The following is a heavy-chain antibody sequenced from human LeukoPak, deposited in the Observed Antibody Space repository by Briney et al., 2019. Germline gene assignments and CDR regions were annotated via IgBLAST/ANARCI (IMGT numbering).Heavy chain of an antibody. CDR1: GFTFSSYS. Sequence: PGGSLRLSCAASGFTFSSYSMNWVRQAPGKGLEWVSSISSSSSYIYYADSVKGRFTISRDNAKNSLYLQMNSLRAEDTAVYYCARRSDSSGYYLDFFVDYWGQGTLVTVSS. D-gene: IGHD3-22*01. CDR2: ISSSSSYI. J-gene: IGHJ4*02. CDR3: ARRSDSSGYYLDFFVDY. V-gene: IGHV3-21*01.